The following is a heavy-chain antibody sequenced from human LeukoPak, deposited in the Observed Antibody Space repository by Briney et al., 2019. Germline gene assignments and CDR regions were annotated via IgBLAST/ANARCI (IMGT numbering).Heavy chain of an antibody. J-gene: IGHJ4*02. V-gene: IGHV4-34*01. D-gene: IGHD2-15*01. CDR1: GGSFSGYY. CDR2: INHSGST. Sequence: SETLSLTCAVYGGSFSGYYWSWIRQPPGKGLEWIGGINHSGSTNYNPSLKSRVTISVDTSKNQFSLKLSSVTAADTAVYYCASTQYCSGGSCYTYWGQGTLVTVSS. CDR3: ASTQYCSGGSCYTY.